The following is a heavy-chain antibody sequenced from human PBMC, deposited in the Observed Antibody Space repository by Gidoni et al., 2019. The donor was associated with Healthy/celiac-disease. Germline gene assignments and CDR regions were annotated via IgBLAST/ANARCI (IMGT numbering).Heavy chain of an antibody. CDR3: ARDIGAGCSSTSCGSPTDGMAV. J-gene: IGHJ6*02. CDR2: IWYDGSNK. V-gene: IGHV3-33*01. CDR1: GFPCSSYG. D-gene: IGHD2-2*01. Sequence: QVQLVESWGGVVQPGRSRRSSCAASGFPCSSYGMHWFSQAPGKGLEWVAVIWYDGSNKYYADTVKGRFTISRDNSKNTLYLQLNSLRAEDTAVYYCARDIGAGCSSTSCGSPTDGMAVWGQGTTVTVSS.